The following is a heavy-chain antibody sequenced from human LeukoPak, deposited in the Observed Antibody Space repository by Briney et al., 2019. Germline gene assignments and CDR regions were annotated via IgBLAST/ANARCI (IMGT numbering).Heavy chain of an antibody. CDR2: ISDSGGST. V-gene: IGHV3-23*01. J-gene: IGHJ1*01. CDR1: GFTFSNYA. CDR3: AKGDTPLVPTDF. D-gene: IGHD5-18*01. Sequence: PGGSLRLSCAASGFTFSNYAMSWVRQAPGKGPEWVAVISDSGGSTYYADSVRGRFTISRDNSKSTLYLHMNSLRPEDTALYYCAKGDTPLVPTDFWGQGTLVTVSS.